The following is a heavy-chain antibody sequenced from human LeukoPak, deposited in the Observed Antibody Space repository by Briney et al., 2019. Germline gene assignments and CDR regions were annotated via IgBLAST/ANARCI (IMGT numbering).Heavy chain of an antibody. D-gene: IGHD1-26*01. V-gene: IGHV1-18*01. CDR3: ARDSWPPGGGSSSPFDY. J-gene: IGHJ4*02. CDR2: ISAYNGNT. Sequence: ASVKVSCKASGYTFTSYGISWVRQAPGQGLEWMGWISAYNGNTNYAQKLQGRVTMTTDTSTSTAYMELRSLRSDDTAVYYCARDSWPPGGGSSSPFDYWGQGTLVTVPS. CDR1: GYTFTSYG.